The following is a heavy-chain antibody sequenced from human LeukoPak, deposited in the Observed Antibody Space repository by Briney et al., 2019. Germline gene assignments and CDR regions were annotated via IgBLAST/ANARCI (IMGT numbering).Heavy chain of an antibody. V-gene: IGHV4-30-2*01. D-gene: IGHD6-13*01. CDR3: ARDSANLLAAAPNYFDY. J-gene: IGHJ4*02. CDR1: GGSISSGGYS. CDR2: IYDSGST. Sequence: KPSETLSLTCAVSGGSISSGGYSWSWIRQPPGKGLEWIGYIYDSGSTYYNPSLKSRVTISVDTSKNQFSLKLSSVTAADTAVYYCARDSANLLAAAPNYFDYWGQGTLVTVSS.